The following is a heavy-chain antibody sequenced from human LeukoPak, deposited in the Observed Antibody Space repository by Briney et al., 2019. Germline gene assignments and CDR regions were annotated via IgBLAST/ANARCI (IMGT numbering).Heavy chain of an antibody. J-gene: IGHJ6*02. CDR3: ARRTVVVPAAISYYYYGMDV. CDR2: INPRSGAT. D-gene: IGHD2-2*02. CDR1: GYTLTGFY. Sequence: ASVKVSCKASGYTLTGFYIHWVRQVPGQGLEWMGWINPRSGATNYAQTFQGRVTMTRDTSISTAYMELSRLRSDDTAVYYCARRTVVVPAAISYYYYGMDVWGQGTTVTVSS. V-gene: IGHV1-2*02.